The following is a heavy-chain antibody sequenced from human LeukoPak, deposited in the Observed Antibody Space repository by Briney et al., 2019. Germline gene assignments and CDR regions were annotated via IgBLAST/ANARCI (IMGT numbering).Heavy chain of an antibody. CDR2: ISGSGGST. CDR3: AKMGGRIVLMVCAIFDY. CDR1: GFTFSSYA. J-gene: IGHJ4*02. V-gene: IGHV3-23*01. D-gene: IGHD2-8*01. Sequence: GASLRLSCAASGFTFSSYAMSWVRQAPGKGLEWVSAISGSGGSTYYADSVKGRFTISRDNSKNTLYLQMNSLRAEDTAVYYCAKMGGRIVLMVCAIFDYWGQGTLVTVSS.